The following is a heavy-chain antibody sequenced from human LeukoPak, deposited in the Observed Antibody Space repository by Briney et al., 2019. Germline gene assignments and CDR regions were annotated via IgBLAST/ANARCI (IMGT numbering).Heavy chain of an antibody. D-gene: IGHD3-22*01. Sequence: SVTVSCTASGGTFSSYAISWVRQAPGQGLEWMGGIIPIFGTANYAQKFQGRVTITADESTSTAYMELSSLRSEDMAVYYCARPRAYYYDSSGWDAFDIWGQGTMVTVSS. CDR3: ARPRAYYYDSSGWDAFDI. J-gene: IGHJ3*02. V-gene: IGHV1-69*13. CDR2: IIPIFGTA. CDR1: GGTFSSYA.